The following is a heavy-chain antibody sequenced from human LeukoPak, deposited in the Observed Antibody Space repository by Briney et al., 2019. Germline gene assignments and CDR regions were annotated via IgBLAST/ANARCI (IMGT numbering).Heavy chain of an antibody. CDR1: GGSVSSGSYY. CDR2: IYYSGST. J-gene: IGHJ4*02. V-gene: IGHV4-61*01. Sequence: PSETLSLTRTVSGGSVSSGSYYWSWIRQPPGKGLEWIGYIYYSGSTNYNPSLKSRVTISVDTSKNQFSLKLSSVTAADTAVYYCARGTYYDILTGYFFDYWGQGTLVTVSS. CDR3: ARGTYYDILTGYFFDY. D-gene: IGHD3-9*01.